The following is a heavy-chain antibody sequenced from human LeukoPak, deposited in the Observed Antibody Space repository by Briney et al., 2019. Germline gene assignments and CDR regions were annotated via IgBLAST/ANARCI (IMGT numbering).Heavy chain of an antibody. V-gene: IGHV3-33*01. D-gene: IGHD3-22*01. CDR1: GFTFSSYG. J-gene: IGHJ5*02. CDR3: ARGLWYYYDSSGYYNWFDP. Sequence: GGSLRLSCAASGFTFSSYGMHWVRQAPGKGLEWVAVIWYDGSNKYYAGSVKGRFTISRDNSKNTLYLQMNSLRAEDTAVYYCARGLWYYYDSSGYYNWFDPWGQGTLVTVSS. CDR2: IWYDGSNK.